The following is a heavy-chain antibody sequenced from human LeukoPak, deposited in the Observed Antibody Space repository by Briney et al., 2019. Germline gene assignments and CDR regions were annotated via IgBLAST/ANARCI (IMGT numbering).Heavy chain of an antibody. Sequence: PGGSLRLSCAASGFTFDDYAMHWVRQAPGKGLEWVSGISWNSGSIGYADSVKGRFTISRDNAKNSVYLQMNSLRAEDTAVYYCARDNGFWGQGTLVTVSS. J-gene: IGHJ4*02. D-gene: IGHD5-24*01. CDR3: ARDNGF. CDR2: ISWNSGSI. V-gene: IGHV3-9*01. CDR1: GFTFDDYA.